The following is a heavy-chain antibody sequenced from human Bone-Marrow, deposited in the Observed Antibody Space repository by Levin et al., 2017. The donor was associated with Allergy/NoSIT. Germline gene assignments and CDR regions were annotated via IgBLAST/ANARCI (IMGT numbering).Heavy chain of an antibody. CDR2: ISYDGSNK. Sequence: AGESLKISCAASGFTFSSYAMHWVRQAPGKGLEWVAVISYDGSNKYYADSVKGRFTISRDNSKNTLYLQMNSLRAEDTAVYYCARDRLGSSPTAFDYWGQGTLVTVSS. V-gene: IGHV3-30*04. CDR1: GFTFSSYA. J-gene: IGHJ4*02. D-gene: IGHD6-13*01. CDR3: ARDRLGSSPTAFDY.